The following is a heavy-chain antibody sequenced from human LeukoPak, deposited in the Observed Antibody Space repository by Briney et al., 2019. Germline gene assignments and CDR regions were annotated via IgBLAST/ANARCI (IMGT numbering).Heavy chain of an antibody. CDR3: AKGGVTGGYCSSSSCNYFDY. CDR1: GFTFDDYA. J-gene: IGHJ4*02. D-gene: IGHD2-2*01. V-gene: IGHV3-9*01. Sequence: GGSLRLSCAASGFTFDDYAMHWVRQAPGKGLEWVSGISWNSGSIGYADSVKGRFTISRDNAKNSLYLQMNSLRAEDTALYYCAKGGVTGGYCSSSSCNYFDYWGQGTLVTVS. CDR2: ISWNSGSI.